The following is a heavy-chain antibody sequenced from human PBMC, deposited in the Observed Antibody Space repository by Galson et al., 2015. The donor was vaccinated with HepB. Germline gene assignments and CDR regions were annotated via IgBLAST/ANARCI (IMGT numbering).Heavy chain of an antibody. Sequence: SVKVSCKASGYTFTSYGISWVRQAPGQGLEWMGWISAYNGNTNYAQKLQGRVTMTTDTSTSTAYMELRSLRSDDTAVYYCARDQRGAIAADFDYWGQGTLVTVSS. D-gene: IGHD6-13*01. V-gene: IGHV1-18*01. CDR2: ISAYNGNT. CDR1: GYTFTSYG. J-gene: IGHJ4*02. CDR3: ARDQRGAIAADFDY.